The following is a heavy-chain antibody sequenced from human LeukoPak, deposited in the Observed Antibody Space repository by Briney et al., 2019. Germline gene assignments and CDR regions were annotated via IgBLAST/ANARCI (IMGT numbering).Heavy chain of an antibody. V-gene: IGHV4-38-2*02. J-gene: IGHJ6*03. CDR3: ARHATYYDFWSGYLPDYMDV. CDR2: IFHTGST. D-gene: IGHD3-3*01. CDR1: GDSISSGNY. Sequence: PSETLSLTCTVSGDSISSGNYWGWIRQPPGKGLEWIGSIFHTGSTYFNLSLKSRVTISVDTSKNQFSLRLSSVTAADTAVYYCARHATYYDFWSGYLPDYMDVWGKGTTVTVSS.